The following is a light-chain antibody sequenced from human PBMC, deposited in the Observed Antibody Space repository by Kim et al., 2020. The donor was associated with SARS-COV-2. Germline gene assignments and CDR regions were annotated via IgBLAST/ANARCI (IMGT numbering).Light chain of an antibody. V-gene: IGLV1-40*01. CDR1: TSNSGAGYD. Sequence: VTIACTGSTSNSGAGYDLPWYQQLPGTAPKLLIYGNSNRPSGVPNRFSGSKSGTSASLAITGLQAEDEADYYCQSYDSSLSGWRVFGTGTKVTVL. J-gene: IGLJ1*01. CDR3: QSYDSSLSGWRV. CDR2: GNS.